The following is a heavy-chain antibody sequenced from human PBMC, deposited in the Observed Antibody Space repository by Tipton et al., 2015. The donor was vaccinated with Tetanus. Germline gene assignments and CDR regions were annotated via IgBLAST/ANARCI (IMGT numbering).Heavy chain of an antibody. CDR2: ISPSGRS. V-gene: IGHV4-61*08. Sequence: TLSLTCIVSGGSIRSGDHQWNWIRQPPGKGLEWLAYISPSGRSNSNYSLKSRITISQDKSKNQFSLKLTSVTAADTAVYYCARANYDFPNKGPFDFWGQGILVLVSS. CDR3: ARANYDFPNKGPFDF. J-gene: IGHJ4*02. D-gene: IGHD3-3*01. CDR1: GGSIRSGDHQ.